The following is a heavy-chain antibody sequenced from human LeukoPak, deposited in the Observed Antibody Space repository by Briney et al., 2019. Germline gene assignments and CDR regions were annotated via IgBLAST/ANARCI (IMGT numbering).Heavy chain of an antibody. Sequence: PGGSLRLSCVASGFTFYNYDMHWVRQAPGKGLEWVSHIGTGTDTHYSGSVRGRFTISRENAKNSLYLHMNSLRAGDTAVYYCARDRRADYGRNDDAFDIWGQGTKVTV. CDR1: GFTFYNYD. CDR2: IGTGTDT. V-gene: IGHV3-13*04. D-gene: IGHD4-23*01. CDR3: ARDRRADYGRNDDAFDI. J-gene: IGHJ3*02.